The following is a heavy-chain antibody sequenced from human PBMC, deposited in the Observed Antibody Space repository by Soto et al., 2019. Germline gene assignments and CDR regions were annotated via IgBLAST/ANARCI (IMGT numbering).Heavy chain of an antibody. D-gene: IGHD3-16*01. CDR2: IYWDDDK. Sequence: QITLKESGPTLVKPTQTLTLTCTISGFSLITSGVGVGWIRQPPGKALEWLALIYWDDDKRYSPSLKSRLTITKDTSRNQVVLTMTNMDPVDTATYYFAHIVTGCFTWGRGALVTVSS. J-gene: IGHJ5*02. V-gene: IGHV2-5*02. CDR3: AHIVTGCFT. CDR1: GFSLITSGVG.